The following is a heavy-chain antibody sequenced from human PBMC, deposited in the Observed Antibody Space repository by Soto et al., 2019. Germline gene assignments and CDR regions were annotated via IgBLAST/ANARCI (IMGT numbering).Heavy chain of an antibody. V-gene: IGHV1-46*01. CDR3: AAGHSSGSYGMDV. J-gene: IGHJ6*02. Sequence: ASVKVSCKASGYTFTSYYMHWVRQAPGQGLEWMGIINPSGGSTSYAQKFQGRATMNRDTSTRTVYMELSSLRSEDTAVYYCAAGHSSGSYGMDVWGQGTTVTVSS. D-gene: IGHD3-22*01. CDR2: INPSGGST. CDR1: GYTFTSYY.